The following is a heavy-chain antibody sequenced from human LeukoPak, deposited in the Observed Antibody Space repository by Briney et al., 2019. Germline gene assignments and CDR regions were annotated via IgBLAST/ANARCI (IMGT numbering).Heavy chain of an antibody. CDR3: AKYGSGTYYNGLH. CDR1: GFTFSSYA. CDR2: ISVSGENT. J-gene: IGHJ4*02. V-gene: IGHV3-23*01. Sequence: GGSLRLSCAASGFTFSSYAMTWVRQAPGKGLQCVSTISVSGENTYYADSVKGRFTISRDISKSTLYLQMNSLRDEDTALYYCAKYGSGTYYNGLHWGQGTLVTVSS. D-gene: IGHD3-10*01.